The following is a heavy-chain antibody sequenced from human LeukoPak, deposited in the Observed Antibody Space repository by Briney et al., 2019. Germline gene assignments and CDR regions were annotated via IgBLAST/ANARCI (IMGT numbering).Heavy chain of an antibody. J-gene: IGHJ3*02. D-gene: IGHD3-22*01. CDR1: GFTFSSYG. Sequence: PGGSLRLSCAASGFTFSSYGMHWVRQAPGKGLEWVAVISYDGGNKYYADSVKGRFTISRDNSKNTLYLQMNSLRAEDTAVYYCAKNWYYYDSSGYSHDAFDIWGQGTMVTVSS. V-gene: IGHV3-30*18. CDR3: AKNWYYYDSSGYSHDAFDI. CDR2: ISYDGGNK.